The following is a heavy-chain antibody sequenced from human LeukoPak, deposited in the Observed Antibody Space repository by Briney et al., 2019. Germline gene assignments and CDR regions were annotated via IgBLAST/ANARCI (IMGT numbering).Heavy chain of an antibody. CDR2: ITSNGGTT. CDR1: GFTFSSYG. D-gene: IGHD4-23*01. CDR3: ARGIRWASDY. V-gene: IGHV3-64*01. J-gene: IGHJ4*02. Sequence: GGSLRLSCAASGFTFSSYGMVWVRQAPGKGLEYVSGITSNGGTTYYGNSVKGRFTISRDNSEDTLYLQMGSLRSEDMAVYYCARGIRWASDYWGQGTLVTVAS.